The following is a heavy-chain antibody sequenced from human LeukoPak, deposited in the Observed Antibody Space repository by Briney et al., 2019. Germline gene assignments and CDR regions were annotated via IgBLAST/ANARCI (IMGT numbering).Heavy chain of an antibody. CDR2: INHSGST. J-gene: IGHJ6*02. Sequence: SETLSLTCAVYGGSFSGYYWSWIRQPPGKGLEWIGEINHSGSTNYNPSLKSRVTISVDTSKNQFSLKLSSVTAADTAVYCCASWNYAPRYYGMDVWGQGTTVTVSS. CDR3: ASWNYAPRYYGMDV. CDR1: GGSFSGYY. D-gene: IGHD1-7*01. V-gene: IGHV4-34*01.